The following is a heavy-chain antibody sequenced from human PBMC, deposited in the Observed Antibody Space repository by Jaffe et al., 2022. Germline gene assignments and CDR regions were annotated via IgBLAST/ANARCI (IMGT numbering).Heavy chain of an antibody. Sequence: EVQLVESGGGLVQPGGSLRLSCAASGFTFSSYAMHWVRQAPGKGLEYVSAISSNGGSTYYANSVKGRFTISRDNSKNTLYLQMGSLRAEDMAVYYCARDSRRIVVVPAASGYYYYYMDVWGKGTTVTVSS. CDR1: GFTFSSYA. D-gene: IGHD2-2*01. CDR2: ISSNGGST. CDR3: ARDSRRIVVVPAASGYYYYYMDV. V-gene: IGHV3-64*01. J-gene: IGHJ6*03.